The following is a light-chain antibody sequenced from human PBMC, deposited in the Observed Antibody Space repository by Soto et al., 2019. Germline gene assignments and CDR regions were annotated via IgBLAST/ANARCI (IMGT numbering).Light chain of an antibody. Sequence: EIVLTQSPGTLSLSPGERATLSCRASQSVSSSYLAWYQQKPGQAPRLLIYGASSRATGIPDRFSGSGSGTAFTLTISRLEPADFAVYYCQQYGSSLLTFGGGTQVEIK. CDR1: QSVSSSY. CDR3: QQYGSSLLT. CDR2: GAS. V-gene: IGKV3-20*01. J-gene: IGKJ4*01.